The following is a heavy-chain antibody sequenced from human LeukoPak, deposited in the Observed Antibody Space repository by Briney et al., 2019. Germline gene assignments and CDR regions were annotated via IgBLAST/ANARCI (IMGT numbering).Heavy chain of an antibody. CDR2: IVVGSGNT. J-gene: IGHJ5*02. V-gene: IGHV1-58*02. CDR3: AASFFQYYYDSSGYYPKTNWFDP. D-gene: IGHD3-22*01. CDR1: GFTFTSSA. Sequence: SVKVSCKASGFTFTSSAMQWVRQACGQRLEWIGWIVVGSGNTNYAQKFQERVTITRDMSTSTAYMELSSLRSEDTAVYYCAASFFQYYYDSSGYYPKTNWFDPWGQGTLVTVSS.